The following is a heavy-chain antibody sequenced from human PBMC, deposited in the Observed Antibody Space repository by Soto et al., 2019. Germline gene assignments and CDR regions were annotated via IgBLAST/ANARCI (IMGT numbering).Heavy chain of an antibody. CDR2: IYYSGST. D-gene: IGHD3-3*01. J-gene: IGHJ6*03. V-gene: IGHV4-59*01. CDR3: AGYYDFWSGYYTRPYYYYYMDV. CDR1: GGSISSNY. Sequence: SETLSHTCTVSGGSISSNYWSWIRQPPGQGLEWIGYIYYSGSTNYNPSLKSRVTISVDTSKNQFSLKLSSVTAADTAVYYCAGYYDFWSGYYTRPYYYYYMDVRGKGTTVTVSS.